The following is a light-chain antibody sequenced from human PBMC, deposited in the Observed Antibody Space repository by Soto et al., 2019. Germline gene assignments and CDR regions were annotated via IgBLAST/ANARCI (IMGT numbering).Light chain of an antibody. V-gene: IGKV3-15*01. J-gene: IGKJ1*01. CDR2: GAS. CDR3: QQYNNWPMWT. CDR1: QSITRN. Sequence: EIVMTQSPATLSVSPWERATLSCRASQSITRNLAWYQQTPGQAPRLLIYGASTRATGIPARFSGSGSGTEFTLTISSLQSEDFAVYYCQQYNNWPMWTFGQGTKVDIK.